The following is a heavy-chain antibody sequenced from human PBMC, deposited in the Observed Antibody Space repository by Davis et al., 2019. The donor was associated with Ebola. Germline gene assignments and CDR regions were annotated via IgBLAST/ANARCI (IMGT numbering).Heavy chain of an antibody. CDR2: ISSSSSYI. CDR1: GFTFSSYS. J-gene: IGHJ4*02. Sequence: PGGSLRLSCAASGFTFSSYSMNWVRQAPGKGLEWVSSISSSSSYIYYADSVKGRFTISRDNSKNALFLQMDSPRPEDTAVYYCARDGNSAAIHYLDYWGQGTLVTVSA. D-gene: IGHD2-2*02. CDR3: ARDGNSAAIHYLDY. V-gene: IGHV3-21*01.